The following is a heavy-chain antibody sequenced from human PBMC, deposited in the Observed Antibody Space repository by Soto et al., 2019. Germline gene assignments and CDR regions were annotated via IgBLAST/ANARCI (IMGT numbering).Heavy chain of an antibody. V-gene: IGHV4-34*01. CDR2: INHSGST. CDR3: ARSHYGDYPNYYYGMDV. J-gene: IGHJ6*02. CDR1: GGSFSGYY. D-gene: IGHD4-17*01. Sequence: SGTLYLTCAGSGGSFSGYYWSWIRKPPGKGLEWIGEINHSGSTNYNPSLKSRVTISVDTSKNQFSLKLSSVTAADTAVYYCARSHYGDYPNYYYGMDVWGQGTTVTVSS.